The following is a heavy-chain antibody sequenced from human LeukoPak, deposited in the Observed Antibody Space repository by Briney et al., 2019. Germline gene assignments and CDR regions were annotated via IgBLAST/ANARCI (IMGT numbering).Heavy chain of an antibody. Sequence: ASVKVSCKASGYTFTSYGISWVRQAPGQGLGWMGWISAYNGNTNYAQTLQGRVTMTTDTSTSTAYMELRSLRSDDTAVYYCARVPGITIFGVVIISSGYFDYWGQGTLVTVSS. V-gene: IGHV1-18*01. CDR2: ISAYNGNT. CDR3: ARVPGITIFGVVIISSGYFDY. CDR1: GYTFTSYG. J-gene: IGHJ4*02. D-gene: IGHD3-3*01.